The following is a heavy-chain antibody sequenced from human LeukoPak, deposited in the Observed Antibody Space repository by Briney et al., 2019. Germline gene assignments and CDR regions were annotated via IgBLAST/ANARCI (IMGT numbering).Heavy chain of an antibody. V-gene: IGHV3-53*01. J-gene: IGHJ4*02. Sequence: GGSLRLSCAASGFTVDSNYLSWVRQAPGKGLEWVSTTYTGGNTYYAASVKGRFTISRDFSKNTVFLHMNSLRAEDTAMYYCARGDDSGYYDYFDYWGQGALVTVSS. CDR3: ARGDDSGYYDYFDY. CDR1: GFTVDSNY. D-gene: IGHD3-22*01. CDR2: TYTGGNT.